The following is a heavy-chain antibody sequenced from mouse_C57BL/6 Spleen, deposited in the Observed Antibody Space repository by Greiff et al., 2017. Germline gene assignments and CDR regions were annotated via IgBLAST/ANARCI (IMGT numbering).Heavy chain of an antibody. CDR3: GLTYDYDAWFAY. CDR2: IYPRSGNT. CDR1: GYTFTSYG. D-gene: IGHD2-4*01. J-gene: IGHJ3*01. Sequence: VKLMESGAELARPGASVKLSCKASGYTFTSYGISWVKQRTGQGLEWIGEIYPRSGNTYYNEKFKGKATLTADKSSSTAYMELRSLTSEDSAVYFCGLTYDYDAWFAYWGQGTLVTVSA. V-gene: IGHV1-81*01.